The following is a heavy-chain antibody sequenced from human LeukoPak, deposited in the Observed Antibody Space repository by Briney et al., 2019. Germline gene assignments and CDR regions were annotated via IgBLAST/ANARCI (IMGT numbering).Heavy chain of an antibody. CDR3: ARDWRPDYDILTGYYRGFYYYYMDV. CDR1: GYTFTSYG. D-gene: IGHD3-9*01. J-gene: IGHJ6*03. V-gene: IGHV1-18*01. Sequence: GASVKVSCKASGYTFTSYGISWVRQAPGQGLEWMGWISAYNGNTNYAQKLQGRVTMTTDTSTSTAYMELRSLRSDDTAVYYCARDWRPDYDILTGYYRGFYYYYMDVWGKGTTVTISS. CDR2: ISAYNGNT.